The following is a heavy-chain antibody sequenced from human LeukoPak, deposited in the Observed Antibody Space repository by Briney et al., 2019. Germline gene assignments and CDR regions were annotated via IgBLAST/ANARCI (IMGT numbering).Heavy chain of an antibody. Sequence: PSETLSLTRTVSGGSISSYYWSWIRQPAGKGLEWIGRIYTSGSTNYNPSLKSRVTMSVDTSKNQFSLKLSSVTAADTAVYYCAREGGYCSSTSCYTGNNWFDPWGQGTLVTVSS. J-gene: IGHJ5*02. CDR2: IYTSGST. D-gene: IGHD2-2*02. CDR1: GGSISSYY. V-gene: IGHV4-4*07. CDR3: AREGGYCSSTSCYTGNNWFDP.